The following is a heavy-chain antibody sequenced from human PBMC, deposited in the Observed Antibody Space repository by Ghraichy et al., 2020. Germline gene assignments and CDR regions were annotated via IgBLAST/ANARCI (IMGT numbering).Heavy chain of an antibody. Sequence: GGSLRLSCAASGFTFSSYAMSWVRQAPGKGLEWVSAISGSGGGTYYADSVKGRFTISRDNSKNTLYLQMNSLRAEDTAVYYCAKYPLPYYYDSSGYSASYYFDYWGQGTLVTVSS. CDR2: ISGSGGGT. J-gene: IGHJ4*02. CDR3: AKYPLPYYYDSSGYSASYYFDY. V-gene: IGHV3-23*01. D-gene: IGHD3-22*01. CDR1: GFTFSSYA.